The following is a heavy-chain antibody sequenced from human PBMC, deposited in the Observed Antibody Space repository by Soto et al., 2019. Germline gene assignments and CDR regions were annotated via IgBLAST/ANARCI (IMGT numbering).Heavy chain of an antibody. CDR1: GGSISSYY. D-gene: IGHD3-3*01. CDR2: IYYSGST. V-gene: IGHV4-59*01. CDR3: ASSSYYDFWSGYYQGDYYYYYGMDV. Sequence: QVQLQESGPGLVKPSETLSLTCTVSGGSISSYYWSWIRQPPGKGLGWIGYIYYSGSTNYNPSLKSRVTISVDTSKNQFSLKLSSVTAADTAVYYCASSSYYDFWSGYYQGDYYYYYGMDVWGQGTTVTVSS. J-gene: IGHJ6*02.